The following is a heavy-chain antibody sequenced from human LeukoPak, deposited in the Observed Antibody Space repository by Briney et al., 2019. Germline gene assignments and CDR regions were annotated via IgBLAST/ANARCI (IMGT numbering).Heavy chain of an antibody. V-gene: IGHV3-7*01. CDR1: GFTLSSYL. Sequence: PGGSLRLSCAASGFTLSSYLMSWVRQAPGRGLEWVANINKDGSEENYLDSGRGRFTISRDNAKNSLYLQMNSLRAEDTAMYYCAREPPPLDSSTYYYSMDVWGKGTTVTVSS. CDR3: AREPPPLDSSTYYYSMDV. J-gene: IGHJ6*03. CDR2: INKDGSEE. D-gene: IGHD2/OR15-2a*01.